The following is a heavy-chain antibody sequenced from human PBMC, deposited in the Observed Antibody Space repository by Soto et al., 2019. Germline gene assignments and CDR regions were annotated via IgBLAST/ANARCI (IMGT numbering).Heavy chain of an antibody. D-gene: IGHD6-6*01. CDR1: GGTISSYY. V-gene: IGHV4-59*01. CDR3: ARSISARPEADI. J-gene: IGHJ3*02. CDR2: IYYSGNT. Sequence: SETLSLTCTVSGGTISSYYWSWIRQPPGKGLEWTGYIYYSGNTNYNPSLKSRVTISIDTSKTQFSLKLRSVTGADTALYFCARSISARPEADIWGQGTMVTVSS.